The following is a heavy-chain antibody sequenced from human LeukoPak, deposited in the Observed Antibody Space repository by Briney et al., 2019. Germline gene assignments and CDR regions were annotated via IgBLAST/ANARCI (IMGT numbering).Heavy chain of an antibody. D-gene: IGHD6-13*01. J-gene: IGHJ6*04. V-gene: IGHV3-23*01. CDR2: ISTGGGTP. CDR3: AKDFGGSWYGYYSYGMDV. Sequence: GGSLRLSCAASGFTFSDYAMSWVRQAPGRGLEWVSSISTGGGTPHYADSVKGRFTISRDNSKNTLYLQVNSLRAEDTALYYCAKDFGGSWYGYYSYGMDVWGKGTTVTVSS. CDR1: GFTFSDYA.